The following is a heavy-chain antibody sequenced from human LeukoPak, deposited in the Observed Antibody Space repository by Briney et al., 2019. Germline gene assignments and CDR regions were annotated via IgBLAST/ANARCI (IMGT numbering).Heavy chain of an antibody. D-gene: IGHD3-22*01. CDR3: ARVDFQWLLLPTIDY. V-gene: IGHV3-23*01. Sequence: GGSLRLSCAASGFTFSSYTMTWVRQAPGKGLEWVSGISGSGGSTYYADPVKGRFTISRDNSKNTLYLQMNSLRAEDTAVYYCARVDFQWLLLPTIDYWGQGTLVTVSS. CDR2: ISGSGGST. J-gene: IGHJ4*02. CDR1: GFTFSSYT.